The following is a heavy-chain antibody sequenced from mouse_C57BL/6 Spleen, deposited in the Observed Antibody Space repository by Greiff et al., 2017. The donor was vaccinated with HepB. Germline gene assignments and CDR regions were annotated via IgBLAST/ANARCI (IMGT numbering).Heavy chain of an antibody. D-gene: IGHD1-1*01. V-gene: IGHV1-72*01. CDR2: IDPTSGGT. Sequence: QVQLQQPGAELVKPGASVKLSCKASGYTFTSYWMHWVKQRPGRGLEWIGRIDPTSGGTKYNEKFKSKATLTVHKPSSTAYMQLSSLTSEDSAVYACARYYYGSSDSMDYWGPGTSVTVSS. J-gene: IGHJ4*01. CDR3: ARYYYGSSDSMDY. CDR1: GYTFTSYW.